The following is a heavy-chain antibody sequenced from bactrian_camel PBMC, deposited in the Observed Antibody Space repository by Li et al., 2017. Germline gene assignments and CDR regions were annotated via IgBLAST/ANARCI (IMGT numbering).Heavy chain of an antibody. CDR3: ALALTHLDGGSCDFGY. CDR1: RGTGSTSC. CDR2: IYTASGRS. D-gene: IGHD6*01. V-gene: IGHV3S40*01. Sequence: DVQLVESGGGSVQVGEPLRLSCGSHRGTGSTSCMGWFRQTPGKEREEVTSIYTASGRSTYVDSVKGRFTISQDVAENTVYLQMNSLKPEDSATYYCALALTHLDGGSCDFGYFGQGTQVTVS. J-gene: IGHJ6*01.